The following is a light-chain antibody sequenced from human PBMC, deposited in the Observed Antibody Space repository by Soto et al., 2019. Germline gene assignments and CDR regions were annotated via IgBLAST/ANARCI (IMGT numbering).Light chain of an antibody. V-gene: IGKV1-12*01. J-gene: IGKJ5*01. Sequence: DIQMTHYPSSVSASVGDRVTISCRASQGVTSWLAWYQQKPGKAPKLLIYAASTLHSGVPSRFSGSGSGTDFTLTITSLQPEDFATYYCQQAYSFPITFGQGTRLEIK. CDR1: QGVTSW. CDR2: AAS. CDR3: QQAYSFPIT.